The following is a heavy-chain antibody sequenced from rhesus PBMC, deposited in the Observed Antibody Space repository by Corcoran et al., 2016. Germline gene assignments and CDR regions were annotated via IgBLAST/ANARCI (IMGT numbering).Heavy chain of an antibody. CDR2: IDGNSAST. D-gene: IGHD3-34*01. CDR3: ARDWGGPINRFDV. V-gene: IGHV4-73*01. J-gene: IGHJ5-1*01. Sequence: QVKLQQWGEGLVKPSETLSLTCAVYGGSISGYYWSWIRQPPGKGLEWIGNIDGNSASTSYNPSLKNRVTISKDTSKNQFSLKLSSVTAADTAVYYCARDWGGPINRFDVWGPGVLVTVSS. CDR1: GGSISGYY.